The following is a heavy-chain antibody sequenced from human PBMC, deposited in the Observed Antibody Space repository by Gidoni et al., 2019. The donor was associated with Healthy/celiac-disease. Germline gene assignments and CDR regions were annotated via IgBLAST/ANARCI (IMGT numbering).Heavy chain of an antibody. CDR3: AREYGAYGGNSKGPRYFQH. Sequence: QVQLVQSGAEVKKPGASVKVSCKASGYTFTGYYMHWVRQAPGQGLEWMGWINPNSGGTNYAQKFQGWVTMTRDTSISTAYMELSRLRSDDTAVYYCAREYGAYGGNSKGPRYFQHWGQGTLVTVSS. V-gene: IGHV1-2*04. CDR1: GYTFTGYY. D-gene: IGHD4-17*01. CDR2: INPNSGGT. J-gene: IGHJ1*01.